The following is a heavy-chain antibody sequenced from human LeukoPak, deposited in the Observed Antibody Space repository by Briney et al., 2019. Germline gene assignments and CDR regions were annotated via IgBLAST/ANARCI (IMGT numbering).Heavy chain of an antibody. CDR1: GFTFSSYG. CDR2: ISSSSSYI. CDR3: ARDISPAGTEDAFDI. J-gene: IGHJ3*02. D-gene: IGHD1-1*01. V-gene: IGHV3-21*01. Sequence: PGGSLRLSCAASGFTFSSYGMNWVRQAPGKGLEWVSSISSSSSYIYYADSVKGRFTISRDNAKNLLYLQMNSLSAEDTAVYYCARDISPAGTEDAFDIWGQGTMVTVSS.